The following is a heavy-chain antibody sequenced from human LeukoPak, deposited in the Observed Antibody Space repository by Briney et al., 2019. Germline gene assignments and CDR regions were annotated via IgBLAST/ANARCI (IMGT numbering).Heavy chain of an antibody. J-gene: IGHJ6*04. CDR1: GFTFSSYA. CDR3: ARDVTGSSTSGMDV. Sequence: SGGSLRLSCAASGFTFSSYAMSWVRQAPGKGLEWVSAISGSGGSTYYADSVKGRFTISRDNAKNSLYLQMNSLRAEDTAVYYCARDVTGSSTSGMDVWGKGTTVTISS. D-gene: IGHD2-2*01. CDR2: ISGSGGST. V-gene: IGHV3-23*01.